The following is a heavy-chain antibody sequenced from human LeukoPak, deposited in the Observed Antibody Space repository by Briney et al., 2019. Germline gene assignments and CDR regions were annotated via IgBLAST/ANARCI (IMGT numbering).Heavy chain of an antibody. CDR1: GITFSSYA. CDR3: AKSAGDYYYYYGMDV. D-gene: IGHD3-10*01. Sequence: PGGSLRLSCAASGITFSSYAMAWVRRAPGKGLEWVSAISGSGGSTFYADSVKGRFTISRDSSKNTVYLQMNSLRAEDTAVYYCAKSAGDYYYYYGMDVWGQGTTVTVSS. V-gene: IGHV3-23*01. J-gene: IGHJ6*02. CDR2: ISGSGGST.